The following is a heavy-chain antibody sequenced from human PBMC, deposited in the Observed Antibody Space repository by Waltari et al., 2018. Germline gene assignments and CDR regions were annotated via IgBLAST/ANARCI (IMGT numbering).Heavy chain of an antibody. V-gene: IGHV4-31*03. CDR2: IYYSGST. D-gene: IGHD3-16*01. CDR3: ASPSRPGGTGAFDI. Sequence: QVQLQESGPGLVKPSQTLSLTCTVSGGSISRGGYYWRWIRQHPGKGLEWIGYIYYSGSTYYNPSLKSRVTISVDTSKNQFSLKLSSVTAADTAVYYCASPSRPGGTGAFDIWGQGTMVTVSS. CDR1: GGSISRGGYY. J-gene: IGHJ3*02.